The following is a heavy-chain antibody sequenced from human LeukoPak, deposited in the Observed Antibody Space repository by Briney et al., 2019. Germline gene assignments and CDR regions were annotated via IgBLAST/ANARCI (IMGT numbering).Heavy chain of an antibody. V-gene: IGHV1-69*13. CDR1: GGTFSSYA. CDR3: ARDSGDGYNWGTLYFDY. D-gene: IGHD5-24*01. J-gene: IGHJ4*02. CDR2: IIPIFGTA. Sequence: ASVKVSCKASGGTFSSYAISWVRQAPGQGLERMGGIIPIFGTANYAQKFQGRVTITADESTSTAYMELSSLRSEDTAVYYCARDSGDGYNWGTLYFDYWGQGTLVTVSS.